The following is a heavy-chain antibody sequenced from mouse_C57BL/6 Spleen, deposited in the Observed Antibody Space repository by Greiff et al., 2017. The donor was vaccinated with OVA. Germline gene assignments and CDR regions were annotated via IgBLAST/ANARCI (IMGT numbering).Heavy chain of an antibody. CDR1: GYAFSSSW. CDR3: ASLGNYSYFDV. J-gene: IGHJ1*03. D-gene: IGHD2-14*01. Sequence: QVQLQQSGPELVKPGASVKISCKASGYAFSSSWMNWVKQRPGKGLEWIGRIYPGDGDTNYNGKFKGKATLTADKSSSTAYMQLSSLTSEDSAVYFCASLGNYSYFDVWGTGTTVTVSS. CDR2: IYPGDGDT. V-gene: IGHV1-82*01.